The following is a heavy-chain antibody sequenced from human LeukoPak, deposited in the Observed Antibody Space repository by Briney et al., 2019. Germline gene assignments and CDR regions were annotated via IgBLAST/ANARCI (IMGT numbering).Heavy chain of an antibody. J-gene: IGHJ5*02. V-gene: IGHV4-59*01. CDR2: ISYSGST. D-gene: IGHD3-10*01. Sequence: PSETLSLTCTVSGGSINNYFWSWFRQPPGKGLEWIGYISYSGSTNYNPSLKSRVSILVDTSKNHSSLRLSSVTAADTAFYYCARDNYRGVTNFDPWGQGTLVTVSS. CDR1: GGSINNYF. CDR3: ARDNYRGVTNFDP.